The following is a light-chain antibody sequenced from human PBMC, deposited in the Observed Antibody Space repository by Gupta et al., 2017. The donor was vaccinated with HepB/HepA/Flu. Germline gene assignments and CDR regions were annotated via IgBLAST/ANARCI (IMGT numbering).Light chain of an antibody. Sequence: DIQMTQSPSSVSASVGDRVTITCRASQGIGRWLAWYQQKPEKAPNLLIYAASTLLPGVPSRLSGSGSGTHFTLTISSLQPEDFATYFCQQASSSPYTFGQGTKLETK. CDR2: AAS. CDR3: QQASSSPYT. CDR1: QGIGRW. V-gene: IGKV1-12*01. J-gene: IGKJ2*01.